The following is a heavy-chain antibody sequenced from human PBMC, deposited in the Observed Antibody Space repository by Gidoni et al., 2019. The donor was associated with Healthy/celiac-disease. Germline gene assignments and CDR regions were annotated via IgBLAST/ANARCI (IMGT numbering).Heavy chain of an antibody. J-gene: IGHJ3*02. CDR2: ISGSGGST. V-gene: IGHV3-23*04. CDR1: GFTFSSYA. D-gene: IGHD4-17*01. CDR3: AKFQELNRYDYGDSRDAFDI. Sequence: EVQLVESGGGLVQPGGSLRLSCAASGFTFSSYAMIWVRQAPGKGLEWVSAISGSGGSTYYADSVKGRFTISRDNSKNTLYLQMNSLRAEDTAVYYCAKFQELNRYDYGDSRDAFDIWGQGTMVTVSS.